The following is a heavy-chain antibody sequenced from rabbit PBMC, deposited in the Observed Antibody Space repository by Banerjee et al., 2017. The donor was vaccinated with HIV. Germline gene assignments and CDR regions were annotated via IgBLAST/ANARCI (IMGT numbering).Heavy chain of an antibody. CDR1: GFSFSSASW. D-gene: IGHD4-1*01. Sequence: QSLEESGGDLVKPGASLTLTCTASGFSFSSASWIYWVRQAPGKGLEWIATIYAGSTGTTYYASWAKGRFTISKTSSTTVTLQMTSLTAADTATYFCARRGSDWADDLWGPGTLVTVS. CDR2: IYAGSTGTT. V-gene: IGHV1S40*01. CDR3: ARRGSDWADDL. J-gene: IGHJ4*01.